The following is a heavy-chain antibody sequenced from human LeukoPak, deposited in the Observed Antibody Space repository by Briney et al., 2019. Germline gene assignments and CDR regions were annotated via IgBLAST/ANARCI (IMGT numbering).Heavy chain of an antibody. CDR3: AGSEKYYYDSSFDY. CDR1: GGTFSSYA. J-gene: IGHJ4*02. Sequence: ASVKVSCKASGGTFSSYAISWVRQAPGQGLEWMGGIIPILGIANYAQKFQGRVTITADKSTSTAYMELSSLRSEDTAVYYCAGSEKYYYDSSFDYWGQGTLVTVSS. V-gene: IGHV1-69*10. CDR2: IIPILGIA. D-gene: IGHD3-22*01.